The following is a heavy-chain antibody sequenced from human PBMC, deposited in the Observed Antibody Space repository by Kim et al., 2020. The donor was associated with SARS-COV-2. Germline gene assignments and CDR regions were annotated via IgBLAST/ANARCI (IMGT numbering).Heavy chain of an antibody. CDR3: ARPIAAAGYFDY. Sequence: YRPSFQGQVTISADKSISTAYLQWSSLKASDTAMYYCARPIAAAGYFDYWGQGTLVTVSS. J-gene: IGHJ4*02. D-gene: IGHD6-13*01. V-gene: IGHV5-51*01.